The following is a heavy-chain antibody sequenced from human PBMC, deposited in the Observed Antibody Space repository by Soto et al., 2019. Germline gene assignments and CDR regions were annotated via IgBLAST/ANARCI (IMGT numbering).Heavy chain of an antibody. CDR3: ARGRGSTGYLGREHYFDY. Sequence: EVQMVESGGGVVQPGGSLRLSCAASGFSVTNNYMNWVRQAPGKGLEWVSIIDIGGNTYYAESVKDRFTISRDDSKNTLYLQLDSLRPEDTAVYFCARGRGSTGYLGREHYFDYWGQGTLVTVSP. CDR1: GFSVTNNY. CDR2: IDIGGNT. J-gene: IGHJ4*02. D-gene: IGHD3-16*01. V-gene: IGHV3-66*01.